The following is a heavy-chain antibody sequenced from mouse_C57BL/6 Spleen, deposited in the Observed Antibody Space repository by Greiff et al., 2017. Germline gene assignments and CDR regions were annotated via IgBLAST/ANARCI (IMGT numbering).Heavy chain of an antibody. Sequence: QVQLQQSGAELVKPGASVKISCKASGYAFSSYWMNWVKQRPGKGLEWIGQIYPGDGDTNYNGKFKGKATLTADKSSSTAYMQLSSLTSEDSAVYFCARFITTVYFDYWGQGTTLTVSS. D-gene: IGHD1-1*01. CDR1: GYAFSSYW. CDR2: IYPGDGDT. J-gene: IGHJ2*01. CDR3: ARFITTVYFDY. V-gene: IGHV1-80*01.